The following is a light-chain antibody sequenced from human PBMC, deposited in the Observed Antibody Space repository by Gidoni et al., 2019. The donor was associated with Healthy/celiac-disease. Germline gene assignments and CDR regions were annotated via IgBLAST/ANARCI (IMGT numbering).Light chain of an antibody. Sequence: DIQMTQSPSSLSASVGDRVTITCQASQDISNSSNWYQQKPGKAPKLLIYDASNLETGVPSRFSGSGSGTDFTFTISSLQPEDIATYYCQQYDNLPSFTFGPGTKVDIK. J-gene: IGKJ3*01. CDR1: QDISNS. V-gene: IGKV1-33*01. CDR2: DAS. CDR3: QQYDNLPSFT.